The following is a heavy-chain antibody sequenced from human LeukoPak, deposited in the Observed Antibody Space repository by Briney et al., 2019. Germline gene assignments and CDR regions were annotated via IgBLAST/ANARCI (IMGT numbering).Heavy chain of an antibody. CDR2: IIPIFGTA. V-gene: IGHV1-69*13. Sequence: ASVKVSCKASGGTFGSYAISWVRQAPGQGLEWMGGIIPIFGTANYAQKFQGRVTITADESTSTAYMELSSLRSEDTAVYYCARVRGSSGWYGPSYYSDYWGQGTLVTVSS. D-gene: IGHD6-19*01. CDR1: GGTFGSYA. CDR3: ARVRGSSGWYGPSYYSDY. J-gene: IGHJ4*02.